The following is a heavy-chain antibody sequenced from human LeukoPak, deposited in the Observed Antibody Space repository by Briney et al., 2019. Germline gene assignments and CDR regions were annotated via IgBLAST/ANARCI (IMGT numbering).Heavy chain of an antibody. CDR3: AVYSTSYYFDY. D-gene: IGHD6-6*01. V-gene: IGHV4-34*01. CDR2: INHSGST. CDR1: GGSFSGYY. J-gene: IGHJ4*02. Sequence: QVQLQQWGAGLLKPSETLSLTCAVYGGSFSGYYWSWIRQPPGKGLEWIGEINHSGSTNYNPSLKSRVTISVDTSKNQFSLKLSSVTDADTAVYYCAVYSTSYYFDYWGQGTLVTVSS.